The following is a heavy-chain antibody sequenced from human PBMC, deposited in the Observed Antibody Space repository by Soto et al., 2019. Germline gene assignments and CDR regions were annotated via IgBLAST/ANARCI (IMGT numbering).Heavy chain of an antibody. CDR1: GFTFSGSA. Sequence: GGSLRLFCAASGFTFSGSAMHWVRQASGKGLEWVGRIRSKGNNYATAYGASLKGRFTISRDDSKNTLYLQMNSLRAEDTAVYYCAKVLHPYTVTDFIDYWGQGTLVTVSS. CDR3: AKVLHPYTVTDFIDY. CDR2: IRSKGNNYAT. J-gene: IGHJ4*02. D-gene: IGHD4-17*01. V-gene: IGHV3-73*01.